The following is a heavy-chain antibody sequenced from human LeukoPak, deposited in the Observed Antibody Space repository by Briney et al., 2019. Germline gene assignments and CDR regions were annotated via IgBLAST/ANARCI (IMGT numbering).Heavy chain of an antibody. Sequence: SETLSLTCAVSGYSISSGYYWGWIRQPPGKGLEWIGSIYHSGSTYYNPSLKSRVTISVDMSKNQFSLKLSSVTAADTAVYYCASRYSNHAFDIWGQGTMVTVSS. J-gene: IGHJ3*02. V-gene: IGHV4-38-2*01. D-gene: IGHD4-11*01. CDR2: IYHSGST. CDR1: GYSISSGYY. CDR3: ASRYSNHAFDI.